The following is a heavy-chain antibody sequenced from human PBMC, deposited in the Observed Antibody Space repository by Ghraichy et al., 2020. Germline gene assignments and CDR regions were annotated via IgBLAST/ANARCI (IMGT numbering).Heavy chain of an antibody. CDR2: IGSRGGST. V-gene: IGHV3-23*01. Sequence: GGSLRLSCAASGFTFSDYAMTWVRQAPGKGLEWVSSIGSRGGSTYYADPVTGRFTISRDNSKNTLFLQMNSLRAEDTAVYYCAKGSSGWPYTLDYWGQGALVTVSS. CDR1: GFTFSDYA. CDR3: AKGSSGWPYTLDY. D-gene: IGHD6-19*01. J-gene: IGHJ4*02.